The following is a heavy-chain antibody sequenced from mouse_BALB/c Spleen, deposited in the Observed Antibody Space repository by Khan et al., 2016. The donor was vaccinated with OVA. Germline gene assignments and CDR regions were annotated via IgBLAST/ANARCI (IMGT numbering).Heavy chain of an antibody. Sequence: VQLKESGAELVKSGATVKLSCTASGLNIKDTYIHLLKQWLEQGLEWIGRIDPPNGNTKYDPNLQGKATITADTSTNTAYLQLSRLKYEDTADYYGARMARKWGQGTTLTVSS. CDR3: ARMARK. CDR1: GLNIKDTY. V-gene: IGHV14-3*02. CDR2: IDPPNGNT. J-gene: IGHJ2*01.